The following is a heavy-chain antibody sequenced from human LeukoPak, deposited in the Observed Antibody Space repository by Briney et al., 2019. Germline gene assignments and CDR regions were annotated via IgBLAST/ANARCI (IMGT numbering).Heavy chain of an antibody. Sequence: SETLSLTCTVSGGSISSGGYYWSWIRQPPGKGLEWIGYIYHSGSTYYNPSLKSRVTISVDRSKNQFSLKLSSVTAADTAVYYCARGRFLGYVFDYWGQGTLVTVSS. V-gene: IGHV4-30-2*01. D-gene: IGHD3-3*01. CDR3: ARGRFLGYVFDY. CDR2: IYHSGST. J-gene: IGHJ4*02. CDR1: GGSISSGGYY.